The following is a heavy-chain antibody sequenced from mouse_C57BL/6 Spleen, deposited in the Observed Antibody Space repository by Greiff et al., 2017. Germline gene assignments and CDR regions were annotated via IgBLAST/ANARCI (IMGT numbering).Heavy chain of an antibody. Sequence: QVHVKQPGAELVKPGASVKLSCKASGYTFTSYWMQWVKQRPGQGLEWIGEIDPSDSYTNYNQKFKGKATLTVDTSSSTAYMQLSSLTSEDSAVYYCARPGGNYYGSSARDYWGQGTSVTVSS. CDR3: ARPGGNYYGSSARDY. D-gene: IGHD1-1*01. J-gene: IGHJ4*01. V-gene: IGHV1-50*01. CDR1: GYTFTSYW. CDR2: IDPSDSYT.